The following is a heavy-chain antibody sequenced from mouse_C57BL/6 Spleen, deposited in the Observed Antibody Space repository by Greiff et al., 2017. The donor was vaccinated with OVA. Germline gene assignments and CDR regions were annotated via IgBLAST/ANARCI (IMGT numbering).Heavy chain of an antibody. J-gene: IGHJ3*01. CDR3: ARHGQLAWFAY. V-gene: IGHV5-6*01. CDR2: ISSGGSYT. CDR1: GFTFSSYG. Sequence: EVHLVESGGDLVKPGGSLKLSCAASGFTFSSYGMSWVRQTPDKRLEWVATISSGGSYTYYPDSVKGRFTISRDNAKNTLYLQMSSLKSEDTAMYYCARHGQLAWFAYWGQGTLVTVSA.